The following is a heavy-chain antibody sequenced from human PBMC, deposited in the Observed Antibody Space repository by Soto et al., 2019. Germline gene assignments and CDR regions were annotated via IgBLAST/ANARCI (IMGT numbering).Heavy chain of an antibody. CDR1: GYSFTSYW. Sequence: GGSLKISCHGSGYSFTSYWIGWVRQMPGKGLEWMGIIYPGDSDTRSSPSFQGQVTISAAKYLSTAYLQWSSLKASDTALYYCAATVHYYYGIDVWGQGTTVTVSS. CDR3: AATVHYYYGIDV. J-gene: IGHJ6*02. V-gene: IGHV5-51*01. CDR2: IYPGDSDT. D-gene: IGHD2-21*02.